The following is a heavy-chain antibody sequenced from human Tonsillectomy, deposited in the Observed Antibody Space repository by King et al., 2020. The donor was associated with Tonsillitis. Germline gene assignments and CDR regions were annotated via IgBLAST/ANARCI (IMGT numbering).Heavy chain of an antibody. CDR1: GFTFSSYW. J-gene: IGHJ4*02. CDR3: AREGARYCSGGSCYLDY. CDR2: IKQDGSEK. V-gene: IGHV3-7*03. D-gene: IGHD2-15*01. Sequence: VQLVESGGGLVQPGGSLRLSCAPSGFTFSSYWMSWVRQAPGKGLEWVANIKQDGSEKYYVDSVKGRFTISRDNAKNSLYLQMNSLRAEDTAVYYWAREGARYCSGGSCYLDYWGQGTLVTVSS.